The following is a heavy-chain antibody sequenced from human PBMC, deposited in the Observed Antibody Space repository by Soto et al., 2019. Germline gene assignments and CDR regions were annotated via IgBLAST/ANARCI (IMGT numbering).Heavy chain of an antibody. D-gene: IGHD1-26*01. CDR1: GGSISSSSYY. Sequence: TVSGGSISSSSYYWGWIRQPPGKGLEWIGSIYYSGSTYYNPSLKSRVTISVDPSKNQFSLMLTAVTAADTAVYYCARNHSGSYYSVFNYWGRGSLVTVSS. V-gene: IGHV4-39*07. CDR2: IYYSGST. J-gene: IGHJ4*02. CDR3: ARNHSGSYYSVFNY.